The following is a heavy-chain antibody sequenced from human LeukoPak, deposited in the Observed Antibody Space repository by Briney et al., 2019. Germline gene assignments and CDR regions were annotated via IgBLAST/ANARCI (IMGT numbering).Heavy chain of an antibody. CDR1: GFTFSTYA. CDR3: LGYCSGGSCYSGAH. CDR2: ISTTGGNT. D-gene: IGHD2-15*01. J-gene: IGHJ4*02. V-gene: IGHV3-23*01. Sequence: QPGGSLRLSRAASGFTFSTYAMSWVRQAPGKGLEWVSAISTTGGNTYYADSVKGRFTISRDNSKNTQFLQMNSLRGEDTAVYYCLGYCSGGSCYSGAHWGQGTLVTVSS.